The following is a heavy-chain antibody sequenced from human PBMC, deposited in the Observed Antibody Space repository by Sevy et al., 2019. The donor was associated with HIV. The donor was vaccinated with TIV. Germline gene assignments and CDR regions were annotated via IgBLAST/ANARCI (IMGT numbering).Heavy chain of an antibody. D-gene: IGHD1-26*01. CDR3: AKEGAYSYTTYFDY. Sequence: GGSLRLSCAASGFSFSGYAIHWVRQAPGKGLEWVAVISFDGSNKYYADSVKGRFTISRDNSKNTLFLQMNSLRAEDTAVYYCAKEGAYSYTTYFDYWGQGTVVTVS. V-gene: IGHV3-30*04. CDR2: ISFDGSNK. CDR1: GFSFSGYA. J-gene: IGHJ4*02.